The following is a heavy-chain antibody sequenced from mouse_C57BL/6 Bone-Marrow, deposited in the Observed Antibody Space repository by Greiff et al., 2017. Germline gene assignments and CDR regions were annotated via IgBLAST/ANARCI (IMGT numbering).Heavy chain of an antibody. CDR3: AITTVVATLDVDY. V-gene: IGHV1-22*01. CDR2: INPNNGGT. D-gene: IGHD1-1*01. CDR1: GYTFTDYN. J-gene: IGHJ2*01. Sequence: VQLQQSGPELVKPGASVKMSCKASGYTFTDYNMHWVKQSHGKSLEWIGYINPNNGGTSYNQKFKGKATLTVNKSSSTAYMELRSLTSEDSAVYYCAITTVVATLDVDYWGQGTTLTVSS.